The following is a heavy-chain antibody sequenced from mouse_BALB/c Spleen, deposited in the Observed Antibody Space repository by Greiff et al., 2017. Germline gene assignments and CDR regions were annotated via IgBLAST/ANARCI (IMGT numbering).Heavy chain of an antibody. CDR1: GYTFTSYV. CDR2: INPYNDGT. J-gene: IGHJ3*01. D-gene: IGHD1-1*01. V-gene: IGHV1-14*01. Sequence: VQLQQSGPELVKPGASVKMSCKASGYTFTSYVMHWVKQKPGQGLEWIGYINPYNDGTKYNEKFKGKATLTSDKSSSTAYMELSSLTSEDSAVYYCARGLMDYDAAYWGQGTLVTVSA. CDR3: ARGLMDYDAAY.